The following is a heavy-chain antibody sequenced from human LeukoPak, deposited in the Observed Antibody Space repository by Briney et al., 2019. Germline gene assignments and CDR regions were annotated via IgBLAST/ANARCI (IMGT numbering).Heavy chain of an antibody. J-gene: IGHJ6*02. V-gene: IGHV3-15*01. CDR3: TTYDYGDYYFFYGMDV. Sequence: GGSLRLSCAASGFTFSNAWMSWVRQVPGKGLEWVGRIKRKTDGGTIDYGAAVKGRFTVSRDDSKNTLYMQMDSLKSEDTAVYYCTTYDYGDYYFFYGMDVWGQGTTVTVSS. D-gene: IGHD4-17*01. CDR1: GFTFSNAW. CDR2: IKRKTDGGTI.